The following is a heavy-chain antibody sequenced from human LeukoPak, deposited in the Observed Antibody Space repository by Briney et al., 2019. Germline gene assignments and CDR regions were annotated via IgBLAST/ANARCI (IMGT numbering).Heavy chain of an antibody. Sequence: PSETLSLTCTVSGDSINTGGYYWTWVRQHPGKGLEWIGYIYYSGSTYFNPSLKSRVSMSVVSSKNQFSLTLNSVTAADTAVYYCVRDRPYYGFESWGQGTLVTVSS. CDR1: GDSINTGGYY. CDR2: IYYSGST. V-gene: IGHV4-31*03. CDR3: VRDRPYYGFES. D-gene: IGHD3-3*01. J-gene: IGHJ5*01.